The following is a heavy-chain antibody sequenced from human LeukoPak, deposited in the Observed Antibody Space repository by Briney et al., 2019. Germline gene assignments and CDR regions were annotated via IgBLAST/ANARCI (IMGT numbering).Heavy chain of an antibody. CDR3: ARGPIMITFGGVIVKEPFDY. D-gene: IGHD3-16*02. J-gene: IGHJ4*02. CDR1: GGSFSGYY. V-gene: IGHV4-34*01. CDR2: INHSGST. Sequence: SETLSLTCAVYGGSFSGYYWSWIRQPPGKGLGWIGEINHSGSTNYNPSLKSRVTISVDTSKNQFSLKLSSVTAADTAVYYCARGPIMITFGGVIVKEPFDYWGQGTLVTVSS.